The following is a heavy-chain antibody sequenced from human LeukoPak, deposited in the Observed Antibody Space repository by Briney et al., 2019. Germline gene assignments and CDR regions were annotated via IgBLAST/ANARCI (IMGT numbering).Heavy chain of an antibody. D-gene: IGHD1-26*01. CDR3: ASITQYFGSYRTGYAFDI. J-gene: IGHJ3*02. Sequence: TGGSLRLSCAASGFTFSSYWMHWVRQAPGKGLGWVSRMNSDGSSTSYADSVKGRFTISRDNAKNTLYLQMNRLRAEDTAVYYCASITQYFGSYRTGYAFDIWGQGTMVTVSP. V-gene: IGHV3-74*01. CDR1: GFTFSSYW. CDR2: MNSDGSST.